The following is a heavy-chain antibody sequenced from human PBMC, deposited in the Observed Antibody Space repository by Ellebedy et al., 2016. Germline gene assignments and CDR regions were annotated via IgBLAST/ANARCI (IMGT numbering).Heavy chain of an antibody. Sequence: GGSLRLSCAASEFTVSRNYMSWVRQAPGKGLEWVAAISDCGSTYYADSVKGRFTIARDNSRNTLYLQLNSLRAEDTAVYYCARGVGSGWFDPWGQGTLVTVSS. V-gene: IGHV3-53*01. CDR3: ARGVGSGWFDP. J-gene: IGHJ5*02. D-gene: IGHD2-15*01. CDR2: ISDCGST. CDR1: EFTVSRNY.